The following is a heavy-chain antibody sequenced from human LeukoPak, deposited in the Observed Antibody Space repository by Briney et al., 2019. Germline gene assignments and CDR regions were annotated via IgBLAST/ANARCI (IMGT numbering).Heavy chain of an antibody. J-gene: IGHJ3*02. V-gene: IGHV3-23*01. CDR1: GFTFSSYA. CDR2: ISGSGGST. D-gene: IGHD2-21*02. CDR3: AKTPCGGDCYSYAFDI. Sequence: GGSLRLSCTASGFTFSSYAMSWVRQAPGKGLEWVSAISGSGGSTYYADSVKGRFTISRDNSKNTLYLQMNSLRAEDTAVYYCAKTPCGGDCYSYAFDIWGQGTMVTVSS.